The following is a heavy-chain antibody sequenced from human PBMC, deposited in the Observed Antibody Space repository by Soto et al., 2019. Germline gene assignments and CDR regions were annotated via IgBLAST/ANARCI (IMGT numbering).Heavy chain of an antibody. J-gene: IGHJ6*02. Sequence: EVQLLESGGGLVQPGGSLRLSCAPSGFTFSSYAMSWVRQAPGKGLEWVSAISGSGGSTYYADSVKGRFTISRDNSKNTQYLQMNRLRAEDTAVYYCATEYYYGSGSYYYYYYGMDVWGQGTTVTVSS. CDR3: ATEYYYGSGSYYYYYYGMDV. D-gene: IGHD3-10*01. V-gene: IGHV3-23*01. CDR1: GFTFSSYA. CDR2: ISGSGGST.